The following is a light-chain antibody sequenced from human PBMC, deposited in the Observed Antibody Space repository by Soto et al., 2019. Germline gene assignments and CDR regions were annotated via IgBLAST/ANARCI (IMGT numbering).Light chain of an antibody. CDR1: SDDVGAYDY. V-gene: IGLV2-11*01. CDR3: CAYAYSHVV. J-gene: IGLJ2*01. CDR2: AVT. Sequence: QSALTQPRSVSGSPGQSVTISCTGTSDDVGAYDYVSWYQQHPGKAPKRMIYAVTKRPSGVPDRFSGSKSGNTASLTISGLQAEDEADYYCCAYAYSHVVFGGGTKADRP.